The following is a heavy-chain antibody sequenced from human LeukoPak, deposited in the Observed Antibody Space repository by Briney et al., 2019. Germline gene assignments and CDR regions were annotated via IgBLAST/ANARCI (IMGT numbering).Heavy chain of an antibody. CDR2: IYYSGST. CDR3: ARDRRGVGATCDYYYYMDV. Sequence: PSETLSLTCTVSGGSISSSSYYWGWIRQPPGKGLEWIGSIYYSGSTYYNPSLKSRVTISVDTSKNQFSLKLSSVTAADTAVYYCARDRRGVGATCDYYYYMDVWGKGTTVTVSS. V-gene: IGHV4-39*07. J-gene: IGHJ6*03. CDR1: GGSISSSSYY. D-gene: IGHD1-26*01.